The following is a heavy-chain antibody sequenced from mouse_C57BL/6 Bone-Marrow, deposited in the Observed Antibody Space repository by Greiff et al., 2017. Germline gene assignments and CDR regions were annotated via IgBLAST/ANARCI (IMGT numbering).Heavy chain of an antibody. D-gene: IGHD1-1*01. J-gene: IGHJ1*03. V-gene: IGHV2-5*01. CDR2: IWRGGST. CDR1: GFSLTSYG. Sequence: QVQLQQSGPGLVQPSQSLSITCTVSGFSLTSYGVHWVRQSPGKGLEWLGVIWRGGSTDYNAAFMSRLSITKDNSKSQVFFKMNSLQADDTAIYYCAKNKIYYYGYFDVWGTGTTVTVSS. CDR3: AKNKIYYYGYFDV.